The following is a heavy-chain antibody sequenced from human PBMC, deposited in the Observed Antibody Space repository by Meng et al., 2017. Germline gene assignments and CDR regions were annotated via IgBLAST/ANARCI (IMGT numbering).Heavy chain of an antibody. Sequence: LASVVGLVQPGASLRLSCAASGFTFSSYWMHWVRQAPGKGLVWVSRINSDGSSTSYADSVKGRFTISRDNAKNTLYLQMNSLRAEDTAVYYCAREPRTPFYSSNWFDPWGQGTLVTVSS. D-gene: IGHD6-19*01. J-gene: IGHJ5*02. CDR3: AREPRTPFYSSNWFDP. V-gene: IGHV3-74*01. CDR2: INSDGSST. CDR1: GFTFSSYW.